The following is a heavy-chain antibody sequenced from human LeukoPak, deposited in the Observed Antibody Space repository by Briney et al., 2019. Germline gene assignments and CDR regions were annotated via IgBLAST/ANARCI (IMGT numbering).Heavy chain of an antibody. J-gene: IGHJ4*02. D-gene: IGHD6-19*01. Sequence: ASVTVSFKASGYTFTSCDINWVRQATGQGLAWMGWMNPNSGNTGYGQGFQGRITMTRDISIGTAYMELSNLTSEDTAIYYCTRGSSGRRDNWGQGTLDTVSA. CDR1: GYTFTSCD. CDR2: MNPNSGNT. V-gene: IGHV1-8*01. CDR3: TRGSSGRRDN.